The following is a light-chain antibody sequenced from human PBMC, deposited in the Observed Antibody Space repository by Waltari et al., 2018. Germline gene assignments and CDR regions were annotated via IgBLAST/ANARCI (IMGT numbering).Light chain of an antibody. J-gene: IGLJ2*01. V-gene: IGLV3-27*01. CDR2: KDR. Sequence: SYELTQPSSMSVSPGQTARITCSGAVPAVKQVRWFQQKTGQAPVLVIYKDRERPSGIPERFSGSSSGTTVTLTISGAQVEDDGDYYCATWDDGLSGVVFGGGTKVTVL. CDR3: ATWDDGLSGVV. CDR1: VPAVKQ.